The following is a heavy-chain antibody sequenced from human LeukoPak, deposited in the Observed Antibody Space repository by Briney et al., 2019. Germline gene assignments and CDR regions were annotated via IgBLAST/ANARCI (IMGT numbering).Heavy chain of an antibody. CDR1: GGSISSYY. V-gene: IGHV4-4*07. Sequence: SETLSLTCAVSGGSISSYYWSWIRQPAGKGLEWIGRIYTSGSTNYNPSLKSRVTMSVDTSKNQFSLKLSSVTAADTAVYYCARSTTTGSWNYFDYWGQGTLVTVSS. CDR3: ARSTTTGSWNYFDY. J-gene: IGHJ4*02. CDR2: IYTSGST. D-gene: IGHD4-11*01.